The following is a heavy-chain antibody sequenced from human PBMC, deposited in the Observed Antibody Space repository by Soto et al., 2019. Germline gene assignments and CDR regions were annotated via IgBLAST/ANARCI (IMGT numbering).Heavy chain of an antibody. V-gene: IGHV4-59*01. CDR1: GGSMISYY. J-gene: IGHJ6*02. CDR2: IYFRGTT. D-gene: IGHD3-10*01. CDR3: AIMNYYGYNCYALDV. Sequence: SETLSLTCTVSGGSMISYYWSWLRQPPGKGLEWIGYIYFRGTTNYNPSLKSRVTMSADTSKNQFSLKLNSVTAADTAVYYCAIMNYYGYNCYALDVWGQGMTVTVSS.